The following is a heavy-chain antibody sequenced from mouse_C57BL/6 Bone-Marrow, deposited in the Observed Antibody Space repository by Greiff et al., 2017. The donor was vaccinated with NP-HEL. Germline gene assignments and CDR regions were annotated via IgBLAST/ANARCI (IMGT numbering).Heavy chain of an antibody. CDR2: IDPEDGDT. V-gene: IGHV14-1*01. J-gene: IGHJ3*01. D-gene: IGHD2-1*01. Sequence: VQLQQSGAELVRPGASVKLSCTASGFNIKDYYMHWVKQRPEQGLEWIGRIDPEDGDTEYAPKFQGKATMTADTSSNTAYLQLSSLISEDTAVYYCTTNYGNPWFAYWGQGTLVTVSA. CDR3: TTNYGNPWFAY. CDR1: GFNIKDYY.